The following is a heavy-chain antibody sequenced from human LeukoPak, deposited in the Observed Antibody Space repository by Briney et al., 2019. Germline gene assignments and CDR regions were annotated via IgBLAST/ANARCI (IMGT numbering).Heavy chain of an antibody. V-gene: IGHV3-9*01. Sequence: GGSLRLSCAASGFTFDDYAMHWVRHAPGKGLEWVSGISWNSGSIGYADSVKGRFTISRDNAKNSLYLQMNSLRAEDTALYYCAKDIGSPNNYYYYYGMDVWGQGTTVTVSS. CDR1: GFTFDDYA. CDR3: AKDIGSPNNYYYYYGMDV. D-gene: IGHD2-8*01. CDR2: ISWNSGSI. J-gene: IGHJ6*02.